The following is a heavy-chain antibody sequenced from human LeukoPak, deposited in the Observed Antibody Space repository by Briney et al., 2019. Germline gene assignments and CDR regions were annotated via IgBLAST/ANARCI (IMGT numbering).Heavy chain of an antibody. Sequence: SETLFLTCTVSGGSINSFSYYWGWVRQPPGKGLEWIGTISYSGSTYYNPSLKSRVTLSIDTSKKQFSLNLSSVTAADTAVYYCARELVLFDYFYYMDVWGKGTTVTVSS. J-gene: IGHJ6*03. CDR1: GGSINSFSYY. V-gene: IGHV4-39*07. CDR2: ISYSGST. D-gene: IGHD6-6*01. CDR3: ARELVLFDYFYYMDV.